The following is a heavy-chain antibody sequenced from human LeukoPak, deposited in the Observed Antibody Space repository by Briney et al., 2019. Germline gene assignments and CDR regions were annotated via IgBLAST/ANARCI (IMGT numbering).Heavy chain of an antibody. CDR1: GFTFSSYA. J-gene: IGHJ6*03. V-gene: IGHV3-30-3*01. CDR3: ARSGGLLPYYYYMDV. D-gene: IGHD2-15*01. Sequence: GGSLRLSCAASGFTFSSYAMHWVRQAPGKGLEWVAVISYDGSNKYYADSVKGRFTISRDNSKNTLYLQMNSLRAEDTAVYYCARSGGLLPYYYYMDVWGKGTTVTVSS. CDR2: ISYDGSNK.